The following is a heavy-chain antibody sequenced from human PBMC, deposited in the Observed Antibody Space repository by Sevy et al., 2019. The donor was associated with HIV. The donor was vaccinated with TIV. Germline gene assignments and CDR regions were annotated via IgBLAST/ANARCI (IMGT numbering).Heavy chain of an antibody. Sequence: GGSLRLSCAASGFTFDDYTMHWVRQAPGKGLEWVSLISWDGGSTYYADSVKGRFTISRDNSKNSLYLQMNSLRTEDTALYDCAKALRTGTRSHRVLDSRYYYYYYGMDVWGQGTTVTVSS. J-gene: IGHJ6*02. D-gene: IGHD2-2*01. V-gene: IGHV3-43*01. CDR1: GFTFDDYT. CDR3: AKALRTGTRSHRVLDSRYYYYYYGMDV. CDR2: ISWDGGST.